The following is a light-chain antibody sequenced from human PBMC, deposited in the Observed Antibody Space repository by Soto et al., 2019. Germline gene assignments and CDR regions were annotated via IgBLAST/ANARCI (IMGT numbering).Light chain of an antibody. J-gene: IGLJ7*01. CDR2: NNN. CDR1: SSNIGSNT. Sequence: QSVLTQPPSASGTPGPRVTISCSGSSSNIGSNTVSWFQQLPGRAPKLLLYNNNHRPSGVPDRFSASKSGTSASLAISGLQSEDEADYYCAAWDDSLDGHVVFGGGTQLTVL. CDR3: AAWDDSLDGHVV. V-gene: IGLV1-44*01.